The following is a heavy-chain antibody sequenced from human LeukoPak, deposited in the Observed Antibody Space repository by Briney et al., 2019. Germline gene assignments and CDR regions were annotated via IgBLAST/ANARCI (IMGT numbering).Heavy chain of an antibody. CDR1: GYTLTELS. D-gene: IGHD2/OR15-2a*01. CDR2: FDPEDGET. CDR3: ASTVIGLQPHDY. Sequence: ASVKVSCKVSGYTLTELSMHWVRQAPGKGLEWMGGFDPEDGETIYAQKFQGRVTMTEDTSTDAAYMELSSLRSEDTAVYYCASTVIGLQPHDYWGQGTLVTVSS. V-gene: IGHV1-24*01. J-gene: IGHJ4*02.